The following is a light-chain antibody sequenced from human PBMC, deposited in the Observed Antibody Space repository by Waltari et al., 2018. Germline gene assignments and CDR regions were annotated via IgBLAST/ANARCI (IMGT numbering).Light chain of an antibody. J-gene: IGKJ3*01. V-gene: IGKV3-20*01. Sequence: EIVLTQSPGTLSLSPGERATLSRRASQRVSNNYLAWYQQKPGQAPRLLIYGASSRATGIPDRFSGSGSGTDFTLTISRLDPEDFAVYYCQQYGSSPLTFGPGTKVDIK. CDR3: QQYGSSPLT. CDR2: GAS. CDR1: QRVSNNY.